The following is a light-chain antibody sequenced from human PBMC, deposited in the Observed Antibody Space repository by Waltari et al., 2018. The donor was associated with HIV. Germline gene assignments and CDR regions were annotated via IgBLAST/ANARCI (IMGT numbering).Light chain of an antibody. CDR2: RDS. J-gene: IGLJ2*01. CDR3: QVWDSNVVV. Sequence: CGGDNIETKNVHWYQQKSGQAPVLLIYRDSNRPSGIPERFSASNSQNTATLTISRAQVEDEAHYYCQVWDSNVVVFGGGTELTVL. CDR1: NIETKN. V-gene: IGLV3-9*01.